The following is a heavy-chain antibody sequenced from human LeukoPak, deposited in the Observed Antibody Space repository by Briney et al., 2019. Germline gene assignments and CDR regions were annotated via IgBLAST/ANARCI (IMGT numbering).Heavy chain of an antibody. CDR1: GFTFSSYG. D-gene: IGHD5-18*01. J-gene: IGHJ4*02. CDR3: AKRLERGYSYGCYFDY. Sequence: QPGRSLRLSCAASGFTFSSYGMHWVRQAPGKGLEWVAVISYDGSKKYYADSVKGRFTISRDNSKNTLYLQMNSLRAEDTAVYYCAKRLERGYSYGCYFDYWGQGTLVTVSS. V-gene: IGHV3-30*18. CDR2: ISYDGSKK.